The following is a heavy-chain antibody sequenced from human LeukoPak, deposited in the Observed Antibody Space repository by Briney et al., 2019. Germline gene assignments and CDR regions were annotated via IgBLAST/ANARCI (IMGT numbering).Heavy chain of an antibody. Sequence: ASVKVSCKASGHTFTSYDINWVRQATGQGLEWMGWMNPNSGNTGYAQKFQGRVTMTRNTSISTAYMELSSLRSEDTAVYYCARGGMYYDFWSGYPSWFDPWGQGTLVTVSS. J-gene: IGHJ5*02. CDR3: ARGGMYYDFWSGYPSWFDP. CDR1: GHTFTSYD. CDR2: MNPNSGNT. D-gene: IGHD3-3*01. V-gene: IGHV1-8*01.